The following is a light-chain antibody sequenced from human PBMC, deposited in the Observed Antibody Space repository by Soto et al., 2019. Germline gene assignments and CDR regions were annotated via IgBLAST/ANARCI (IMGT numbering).Light chain of an antibody. CDR1: SSDVGGYNY. J-gene: IGLJ1*01. Sequence: QSVLTQPASVSGSPGQSITISCTGTSSDVGGYNYVSWYQQHPGKATKLMIYDASNRPSGVSNRFSGSKSGNTASLSISGLQAEDEADYYCSSYTSSSTLVFGTGTKVTVL. CDR3: SSYTSSSTLV. V-gene: IGLV2-14*01. CDR2: DAS.